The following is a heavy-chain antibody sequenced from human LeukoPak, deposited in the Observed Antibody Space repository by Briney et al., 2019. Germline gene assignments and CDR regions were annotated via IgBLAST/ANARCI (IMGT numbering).Heavy chain of an antibody. Sequence: SETLSLTCTVSGGSISSGGYYWSWIRQPPGKGLEWIGYIYHSGSTYYNPSLKSRVTISVDRSKNQFSLKLSSVTAADTAVYYCARLGGYSYGYGDYWGQGTLVTVSS. V-gene: IGHV4-30-2*01. D-gene: IGHD5-18*01. J-gene: IGHJ4*02. CDR3: ARLGGYSYGYGDY. CDR2: IYHSGST. CDR1: GGSISSGGYY.